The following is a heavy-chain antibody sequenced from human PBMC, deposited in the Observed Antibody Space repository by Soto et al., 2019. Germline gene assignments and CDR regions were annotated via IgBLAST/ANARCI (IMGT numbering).Heavy chain of an antibody. D-gene: IGHD6-13*01. CDR1: GYTFTSYY. J-gene: IGHJ4*02. Sequence: ASVKVSCKSSGYTFTSYYINWVRQATGQGLECMGWMNPNSGNTGYAQKFQGRVTMTRNTSISTAYMELSSLRSEDTAVYYCARGIGAAAGIFDYWGQGTLVTVSS. CDR3: ARGIGAAAGIFDY. CDR2: MNPNSGNT. V-gene: IGHV1-8*01.